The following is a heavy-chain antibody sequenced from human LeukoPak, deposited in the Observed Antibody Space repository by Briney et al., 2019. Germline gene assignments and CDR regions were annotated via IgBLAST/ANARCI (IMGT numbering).Heavy chain of an antibody. D-gene: IGHD3-10*01. J-gene: IGHJ5*02. Sequence: SQTLSLTCAISGDSVSGGSDGWHWIRQSPSRGPEWLGRIYYRSKWYSDYAISVKSRITINPDTSRNQFSLQLNSVTHDDTAVYYCTGGGLVRGSLHWFDPWGQGTLVTVSS. CDR2: IYYRSKWYS. CDR1: GDSVSGGSDG. V-gene: IGHV6-1*01. CDR3: TGGGLVRGSLHWFDP.